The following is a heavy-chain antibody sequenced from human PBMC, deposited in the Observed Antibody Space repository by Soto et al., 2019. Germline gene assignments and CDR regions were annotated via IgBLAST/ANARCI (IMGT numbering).Heavy chain of an antibody. CDR3: ESGVRDGYDY. Sequence: QVQLVQSGAEVKKPGASVKVSCKASGYTFTSYDINWVRQATGQGLEWMGWMHPNSGNTGYAQKFKGRVNMTRNTSISTAYMELSSPTSETTAVYYYESGVRDGYDYWGQGTLVTVSS. D-gene: IGHD5-12*01. V-gene: IGHV1-8*01. CDR1: GYTFTSYD. J-gene: IGHJ4*02. CDR2: MHPNSGNT.